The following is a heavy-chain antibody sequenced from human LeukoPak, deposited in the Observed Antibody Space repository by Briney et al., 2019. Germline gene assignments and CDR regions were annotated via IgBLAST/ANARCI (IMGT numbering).Heavy chain of an antibody. J-gene: IGHJ4*02. D-gene: IGHD1-26*01. V-gene: IGHV4-39*01. Sequence: SETLSLTCIVSGDSISGSSYYWGWVRQPSGKGLEWIGSIFSGSTYYNPSLKSRVTISLNTSKNQLSLNLSSVTAADTAVYYCARQGERPGISAYWGQGTLVAVSS. CDR1: GDSISGSSYY. CDR2: IFSGST. CDR3: ARQGERPGISAY.